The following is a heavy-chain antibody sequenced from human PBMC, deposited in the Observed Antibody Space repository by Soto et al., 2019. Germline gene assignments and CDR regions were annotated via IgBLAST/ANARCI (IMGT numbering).Heavy chain of an antibody. V-gene: IGHV3-30*04. CDR3: ARGVSVDSADYYFDS. CDR2: ISYDGKNK. Sequence: GGSLRLSCAASGFTFKSYPLHWVRQAPGKGLEWVAVISYDGKNKYYADSVKGRFTSSRDNSKNTLYLQMDSLRAEDTAVYYCARGVSVDSADYYFDSWGQGTPVTVSS. D-gene: IGHD5-18*01. CDR1: GFTFKSYP. J-gene: IGHJ4*02.